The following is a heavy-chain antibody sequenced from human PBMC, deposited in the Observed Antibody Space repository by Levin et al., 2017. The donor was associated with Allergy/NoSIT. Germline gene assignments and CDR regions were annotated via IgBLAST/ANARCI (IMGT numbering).Heavy chain of an antibody. J-gene: IGHJ5*02. CDR2: IYYSGST. V-gene: IGHV4-31*03. D-gene: IGHD5-18*01. Sequence: SETLSLTCTVSGGSISSGGYYWSWIRQHPGKGLEWIGYIYYSGSTYYNPSLKSRVTISVDTSKNQFSLKLSSVTAADTAVYYCARGRYSYGWGPYNWFDPWGQGTLVTVSS. CDR3: ARGRYSYGWGPYNWFDP. CDR1: GGSISSGGYY.